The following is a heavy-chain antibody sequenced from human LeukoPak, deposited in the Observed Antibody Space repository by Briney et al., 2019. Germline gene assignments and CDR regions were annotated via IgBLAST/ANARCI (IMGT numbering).Heavy chain of an antibody. CDR2: ISGSGGST. D-gene: IGHD3-22*01. CDR1: GLTFSSYA. CDR3: AKGPGNYYDSSGYLYYFDY. V-gene: IGHV3-23*01. J-gene: IGHJ4*02. Sequence: GGSLRLSCAASGLTFSSYAMSCVRQAPGKGLEWVSAISGSGGSTYYADSVKGRFTISRDNSKNTLYLQMNSLRAEDTAVYYCAKGPGNYYDSSGYLYYFDYWGQGTLVTVSS.